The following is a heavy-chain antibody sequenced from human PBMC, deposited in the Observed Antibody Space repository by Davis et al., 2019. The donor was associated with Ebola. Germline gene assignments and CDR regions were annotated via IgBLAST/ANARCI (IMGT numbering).Heavy chain of an antibody. CDR2: IFSNDEK. CDR3: AHGRWPQDEAFDI. V-gene: IGHV2-26*01. CDR1: GFSLSNARMG. Sequence: SGPTLVKPTETLTLTCTVSGFSLSNARMGVSWIRQPPGKALEWLAHIFSNDEKSYSTSLKSRLTISKDTSKSQVVLTMTNMDPVDTATYYCAHGRWPQDEAFDIWGQGTMVTVSS. D-gene: IGHD5-24*01. J-gene: IGHJ3*02.